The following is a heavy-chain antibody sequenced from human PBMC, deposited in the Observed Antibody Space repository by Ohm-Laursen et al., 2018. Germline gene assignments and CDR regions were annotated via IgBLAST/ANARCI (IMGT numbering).Heavy chain of an antibody. J-gene: IGHJ6*02. CDR2: IVVGSGNT. CDR1: GFTFTSSA. CDR3: AGAGGAELLYDYGDYYYYYGMDV. Sequence: SVKVSCKASGFTFTSSAVQWVRQARGQRLEWIGWIVVGSGNTNYAQKFQERVTITRDMSTSTAYMELSSLRSEDTAVYYCAGAGGAELLYDYGDYYYYYGMDVWGQGTTVTVSS. V-gene: IGHV1-58*01. D-gene: IGHD4-17*01.